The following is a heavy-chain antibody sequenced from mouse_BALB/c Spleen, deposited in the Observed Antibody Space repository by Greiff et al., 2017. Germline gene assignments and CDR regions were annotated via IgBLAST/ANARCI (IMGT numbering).Heavy chain of an antibody. Sequence: EVQRVESGGGLVQPGGSRKLSCAASGFTFSSFGMHWVRQAPEKGLEWVAYISSGSSTIYYADTVKGRFTISRDNPKNTLFLQMTSLRSEDTAMYYCARSPHYYGSSSSFDYWGQGTTLTVSS. CDR2: ISSGSSTI. J-gene: IGHJ2*01. CDR3: ARSPHYYGSSSSFDY. V-gene: IGHV5-17*02. D-gene: IGHD1-1*01. CDR1: GFTFSSFG.